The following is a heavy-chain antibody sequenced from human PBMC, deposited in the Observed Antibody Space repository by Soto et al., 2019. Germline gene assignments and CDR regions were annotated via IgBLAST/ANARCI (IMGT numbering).Heavy chain of an antibody. D-gene: IGHD5-12*01. CDR1: GGSISSYY. Sequence: PSETLSLTCTVSGGSISSYYWSWIRQPPGKGLEWIGYIYYSGSTNYNPSLKSRVTISVDTSKNQFSLKLSSVTAADTAVYYCARGRSWVSGYDYWSGLDVWGKGTTVTVSS. V-gene: IGHV4-59*01. J-gene: IGHJ6*04. CDR3: ARGRSWVSGYDYWSGLDV. CDR2: IYYSGST.